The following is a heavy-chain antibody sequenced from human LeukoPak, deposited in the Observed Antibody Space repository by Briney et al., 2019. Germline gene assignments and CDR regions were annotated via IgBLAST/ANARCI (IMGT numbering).Heavy chain of an antibody. CDR3: ARANTGMVRGYYYYMDV. Sequence: GGSLRLSCAASGFTFSDYALHWVRQAPGRGRGWVAVISYDGSNEYYADSVEGRFSISRDNSKNTLYLKMNSLRAEDTAVYYCARANTGMVRGYYYYMDVWGKGTTVTVSS. CDR1: GFTFSDYA. CDR2: ISYDGSNE. D-gene: IGHD5-18*01. J-gene: IGHJ6*03. V-gene: IGHV3-30*01.